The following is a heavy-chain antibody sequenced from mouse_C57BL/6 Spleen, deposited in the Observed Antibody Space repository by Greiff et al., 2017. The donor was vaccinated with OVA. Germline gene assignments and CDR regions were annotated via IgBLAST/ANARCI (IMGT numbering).Heavy chain of an antibody. CDR1: GFTFSDYY. V-gene: IGHV5-16*01. CDR2: INYDGSST. Sequence: EVQLVESEGGLVQPGSSMKLSCTASGFTFSDYYMAWVRQVPEKGLEWVANINYDGSSTYYLDSLKSRFIISRDNAKNILYLQMSSLKSEDTATYYCARDYRSNSYFDYRGEGTPLTVSS. D-gene: IGHD2-5*01. CDR3: ARDYRSNSYFDY. J-gene: IGHJ2*01.